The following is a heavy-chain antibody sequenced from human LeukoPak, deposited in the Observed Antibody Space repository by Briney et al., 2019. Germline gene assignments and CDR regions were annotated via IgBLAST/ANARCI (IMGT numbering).Heavy chain of an antibody. D-gene: IGHD3-9*01. V-gene: IGHV4-59*12. J-gene: IGHJ5*02. CDR1: SGTISTYY. Sequence: PSETLSLTCTVSSGTISTYYWSWFRQPPGKGLQWIGYIYYTGSTNYNPSLKSRVTISLDTPKNQFSLKLSSVTAADTAVYYCARGYYDILTGYSYNWFDPWGQGTLVTVSS. CDR3: ARGYYDILTGYSYNWFDP. CDR2: IYYTGST.